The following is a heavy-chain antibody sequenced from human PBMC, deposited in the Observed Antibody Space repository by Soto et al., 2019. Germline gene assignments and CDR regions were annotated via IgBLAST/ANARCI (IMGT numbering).Heavy chain of an antibody. CDR1: GYSFAGYW. D-gene: IGHD3-22*01. CDR2: IDPSDSQT. CDR3: ARQIYDSDTGPNFQYYFDS. J-gene: IGHJ4*02. Sequence: GESLKISCKVSGYSFAGYWITWVRQKPGKGLEWMGRIDPSDSQTYYSPSFRGHVTISATKSITTVFLQWSSLRASDTAMYYCARQIYDSDTGPNFQYYFDSWGQGTPVTVSS. V-gene: IGHV5-10-1*01.